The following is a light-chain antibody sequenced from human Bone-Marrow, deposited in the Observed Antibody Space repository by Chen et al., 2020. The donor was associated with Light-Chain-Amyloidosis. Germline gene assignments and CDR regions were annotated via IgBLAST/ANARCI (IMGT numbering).Light chain of an antibody. CDR3: QQFFSTLT. CDR1: QSVLDSSNNKNY. Sequence: DIVMTQFPDSLAVSLGERATINCKSSQSVLDSSNNKNYLAWYQQKPGQPPKVLISWASTRESGVPDRVSGSGSWTDFTLTISNVQAEDVAVYYCQQFFSTLTFGQGTKLEIK. CDR2: WAS. J-gene: IGKJ2*01. V-gene: IGKV4-1*01.